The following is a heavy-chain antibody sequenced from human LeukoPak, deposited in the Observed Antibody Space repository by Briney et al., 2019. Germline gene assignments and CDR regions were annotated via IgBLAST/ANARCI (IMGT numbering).Heavy chain of an antibody. CDR3: ASRAYPYYYGVDV. J-gene: IGHJ6*02. CDR1: GYTFTNYY. Sequence: ASVTVSCTASGYTFTNYYMHWVRQAPGQGLEWMGIIDPSGGSTSNAQRFQGRVTMTRDTSKNQFSLKLSSVTAADTAVYYCASRAYPYYYGVDVWGQGTTVTVSS. V-gene: IGHV1-46*01. CDR2: IDPSGGST.